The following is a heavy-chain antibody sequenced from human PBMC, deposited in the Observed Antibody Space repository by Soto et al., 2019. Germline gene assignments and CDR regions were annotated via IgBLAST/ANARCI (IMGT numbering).Heavy chain of an antibody. CDR1: GGTFSSYA. Sequence: QVQLVQSGAEVKKPGSSVRVSCKASGGTFSSYAISWVRQAPGQGLEWMGEIIPIFGTENYAQKFQGRVTITADESTSTAYIELSSLRSEDTAVYYCARDRIAGSKYYYGMDVWGQGTTVTVSS. CDR2: IIPIFGTE. CDR3: ARDRIAGSKYYYGMDV. D-gene: IGHD6-13*01. J-gene: IGHJ6*02. V-gene: IGHV1-69*01.